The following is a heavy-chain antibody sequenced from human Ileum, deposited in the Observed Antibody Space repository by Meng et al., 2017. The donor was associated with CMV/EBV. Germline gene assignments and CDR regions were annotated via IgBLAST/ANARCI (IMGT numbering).Heavy chain of an antibody. J-gene: IGHJ4*02. V-gene: IGHV4-4*07. D-gene: IGHD3-16*01. CDR2: NYTSGST. CDR1: DGPISSSC. Sequence: QVQLPASGPGLETPSQTLTITCTVSDGPISSSCWSWIRPPDGKGLEWIGYNYTSGSTNYTPSLKSRITMSVDTSKNQFSLKLSSVTAADTAVYYCAKSGQGESRPFDYWGQGTLVTVSS. CDR3: AKSGQGESRPFDY.